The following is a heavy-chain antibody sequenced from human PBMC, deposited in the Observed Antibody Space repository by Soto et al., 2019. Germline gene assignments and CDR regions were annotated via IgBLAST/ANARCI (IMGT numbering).Heavy chain of an antibody. CDR1: GGSISSGDYY. V-gene: IGHV4-30-4*01. D-gene: IGHD2-2*01. CDR2: IYYSGST. Sequence: TLSLTCTVSGGSISSGDYYWSWIRQPPEKGLEWIGYIYYSGSTYYNPSLKSRVTISLDTSKNQFSLKLSSVTAADTAVNYCARDGVGYCSSTSCYLYGMDVWGQGTTVTVSS. CDR3: ARDGVGYCSSTSCYLYGMDV. J-gene: IGHJ6*02.